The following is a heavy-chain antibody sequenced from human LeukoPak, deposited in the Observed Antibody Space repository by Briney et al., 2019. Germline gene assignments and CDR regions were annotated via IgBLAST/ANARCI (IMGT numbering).Heavy chain of an antibody. D-gene: IGHD6-13*01. CDR3: AREEVIAAAGPTLDY. CDR1: GYTFTGYS. V-gene: IGHV1-2*02. Sequence: ASVTVSCKASGYTFTGYSIHWVRQAPGQGLEWMGWINPKTGATNYAQKFQGRVTMTRDTSISTAYMELSRLRSDDTAVFYCAREEVIAAAGPTLDYWGQGALVTVSS. J-gene: IGHJ4*02. CDR2: INPKTGAT.